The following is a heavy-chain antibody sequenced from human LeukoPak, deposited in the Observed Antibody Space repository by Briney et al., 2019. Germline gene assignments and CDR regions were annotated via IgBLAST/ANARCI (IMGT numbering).Heavy chain of an antibody. D-gene: IGHD3-3*01. Sequence: SQTLSLTCTVSGGSISSGSYYWSWIRQPAGKGLEWIGRIYTSGSTNYNPSLKSQVTISVDTSKNQFSLKLSSVTAADTAVYYCARGHDFGVVSYYYYMDVWGKGTTVTVSS. CDR2: IYTSGST. CDR3: ARGHDFGVVSYYYYMDV. CDR1: GGSISSGSYY. J-gene: IGHJ6*03. V-gene: IGHV4-61*02.